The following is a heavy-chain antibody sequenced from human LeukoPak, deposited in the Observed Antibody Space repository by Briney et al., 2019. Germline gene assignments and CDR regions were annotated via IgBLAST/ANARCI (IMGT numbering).Heavy chain of an antibody. CDR2: FDPEDGET. V-gene: IGHV1-24*01. CDR3: ATGLIVIVKEALWNDF. Sequence: GASVRVSCKVSGYTLTELSMHWVRQAPGKGLEWMGGFDPEDGETIYAQKFQGRLTMTEDTSADTAYMELNNLRSEDTAVYYCATGLIVIVKEALWNDFWGQGTLVTVSS. J-gene: IGHJ4*02. D-gene: IGHD2/OR15-2a*01. CDR1: GYTLTELS.